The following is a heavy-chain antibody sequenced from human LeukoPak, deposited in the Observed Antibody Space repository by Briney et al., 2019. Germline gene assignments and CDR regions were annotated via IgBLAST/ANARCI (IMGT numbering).Heavy chain of an antibody. CDR3: ATLHYYYDSHGPFDY. J-gene: IGHJ4*02. CDR2: IYPGDSDT. Sequence: GESLKISCKGSGYRFTNYWIGWVRQMPGKGLEWMGIIYPGDSDTRYSPSFQGQVTILADKSINTAYLQWSSLMATDTAMYYCATLHYYYDSHGPFDYWGQGTLVTVSS. D-gene: IGHD3-22*01. CDR1: GYRFTNYW. V-gene: IGHV5-51*01.